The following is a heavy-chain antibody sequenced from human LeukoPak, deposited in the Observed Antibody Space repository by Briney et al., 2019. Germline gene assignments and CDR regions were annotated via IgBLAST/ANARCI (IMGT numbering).Heavy chain of an antibody. CDR2: IYTGGNT. V-gene: IGHV3-53*01. CDR3: ARGDDSGYYDYFDY. Sequence: GGSLRLSCAASGFTVDSNYLSWVRQAPGKGLEWVSTIYTGGNTYYAASVKGRFTISRDFSKNTVFLHVNSLRAEDTAMYYCARGDDSGYYDYFDYWGQGALVTVSS. D-gene: IGHD3-22*01. CDR1: GFTVDSNY. J-gene: IGHJ4*02.